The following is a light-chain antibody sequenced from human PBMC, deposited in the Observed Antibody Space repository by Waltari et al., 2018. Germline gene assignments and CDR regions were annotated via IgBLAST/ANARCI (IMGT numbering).Light chain of an antibody. J-gene: IGLJ2*01. CDR3: QSYDSSLSGSRV. CDR1: SSNIGAGYD. Sequence: QSVLTQPPSVSGAPGQRVTISCTGSSSNIGAGYDVHWYQQLPGTAPKLLIHGNSNRPSWVPDRFSGSKSGTSASLAITGLQAEDEADYYCQSYDSSLSGSRVFGGGTKLTVL. V-gene: IGLV1-40*01. CDR2: GNS.